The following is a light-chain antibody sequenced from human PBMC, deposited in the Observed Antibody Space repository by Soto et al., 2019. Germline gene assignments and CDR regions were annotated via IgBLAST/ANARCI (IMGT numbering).Light chain of an antibody. V-gene: IGKV3-11*01. CDR2: DAS. CDR1: QSVSSY. CDR3: QQRSNWPPLT. J-gene: IGKJ4*01. Sequence: EIVLTQSPATLSLSPGERATLSCRASQSVSSYLAWYQQKPCQAPRLLIYDASNRATGIPARFSGSGSGTDFTLTISSLEPEDFAVYSCQQRSNWPPLTFGGGTKVEIK.